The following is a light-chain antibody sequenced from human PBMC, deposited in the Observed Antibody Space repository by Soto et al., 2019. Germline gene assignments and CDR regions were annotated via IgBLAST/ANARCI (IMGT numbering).Light chain of an antibody. V-gene: IGKV3-20*01. CDR3: QQYGSSRT. CDR2: GAS. Sequence: EIVMTQSPATLSVSPGERVTLSCRASQSVSSKLVWYQQKPGQAPRLLIYGASSRATGIPDRFSGSGSGTDFTLTISRLEPEDFAVYYCQQYGSSRTFGQGTKVDIK. J-gene: IGKJ1*01. CDR1: QSVSSK.